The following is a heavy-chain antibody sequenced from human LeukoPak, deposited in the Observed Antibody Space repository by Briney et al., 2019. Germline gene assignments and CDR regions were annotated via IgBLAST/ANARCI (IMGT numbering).Heavy chain of an antibody. CDR1: GFTFDNYA. J-gene: IGHJ3*02. CDR2: ISWNSGSI. D-gene: IGHD3-22*01. Sequence: PGGSLRLSCAASGFTFDNYAMHWVRQAPGKGLEWVSGISWNSGSIGYADSVKGRFTISRDNAKNSLYLQMNSLRAEDTAVYYCARERYYYDSSGYWVAFDIWGQGTMVTVSS. V-gene: IGHV3-9*01. CDR3: ARERYYYDSSGYWVAFDI.